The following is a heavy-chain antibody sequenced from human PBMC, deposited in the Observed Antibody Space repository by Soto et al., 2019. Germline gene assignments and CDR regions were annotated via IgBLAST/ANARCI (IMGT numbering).Heavy chain of an antibody. Sequence: GGSLRLSCVASGFTFSGDWMHWVRQVPGKGLVWVSRISPDGTTTYYADSVKGRFTISRDNAKNTLYLQMNGLRADDTAVYYCAREFSCGGGSCYSPDYGMDVWGQGTTVTVSS. CDR3: AREFSCGGGSCYSPDYGMDV. CDR2: ISPDGTTT. J-gene: IGHJ6*02. D-gene: IGHD2-15*01. CDR1: GFTFSGDW. V-gene: IGHV3-74*01.